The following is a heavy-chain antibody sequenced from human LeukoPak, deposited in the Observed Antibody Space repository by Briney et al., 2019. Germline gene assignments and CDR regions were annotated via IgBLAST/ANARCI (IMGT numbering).Heavy chain of an antibody. CDR1: GFTFSSYA. D-gene: IGHD3-3*01. CDR3: AKTPLGFGLAFWDY. CDR2: ISGSGGST. Sequence: GGSLRLSCAASGFTFSSYAMSWVRQAPGKGLEWVSAISGSGGSTYYADPVKGRFTISRDNSKDTLYLQMNSLRAEDTAVYYCAKTPLGFGLAFWDYWGQGTLVTVSS. V-gene: IGHV3-23*01. J-gene: IGHJ4*02.